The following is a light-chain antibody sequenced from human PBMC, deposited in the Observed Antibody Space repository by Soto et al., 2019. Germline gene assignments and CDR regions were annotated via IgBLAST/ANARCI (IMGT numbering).Light chain of an antibody. J-gene: IGLJ2*01. V-gene: IGLV2-14*01. CDR1: SSDVGGYNY. Sequence: ALTQPASVSGSPGQSITISCTGTSSDVGGYNYVSWYQQHPGKAPKLMIYDVSNRPSGVSNRFSGSKSGNTASLTISGLQAEDEADYYCSSYTSSSTPPVFGGGTQLTVL. CDR2: DVS. CDR3: SSYTSSSTPPV.